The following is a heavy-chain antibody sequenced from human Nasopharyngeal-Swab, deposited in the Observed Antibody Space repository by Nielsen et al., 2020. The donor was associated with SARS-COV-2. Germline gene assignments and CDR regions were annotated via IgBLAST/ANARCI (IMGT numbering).Heavy chain of an antibody. J-gene: IGHJ4*02. CDR3: ARDGGGDSSSWETDY. D-gene: IGHD6-13*01. CDR1: GFTFSSYA. CDR2: ISYDGSNK. V-gene: IGHV3-30-3*01. Sequence: GGSLRLPCAASGFTFSSYAMHWVRKAPGKGLEGVAVISYDGSNKYYADSVKGRFTISRDNSKYTLNLQMNSLRAEDTAVYYCARDGGGDSSSWETDYWGQGTLVTVSS.